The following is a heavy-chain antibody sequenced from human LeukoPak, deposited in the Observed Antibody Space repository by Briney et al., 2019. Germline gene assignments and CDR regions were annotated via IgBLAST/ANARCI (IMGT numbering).Heavy chain of an antibody. Sequence: SETLSLTCTVSGGSISSSSYYWGWIRQPPGKGLEWIGSIYYSGSTYYNPSLKSRVTISVDTSKNQFSLKLSSVTAADTAVYYCARHVKGRAAAVNRFDPWGQGTLVTVSS. CDR3: ARHVKGRAAAVNRFDP. CDR2: IYYSGST. D-gene: IGHD6-13*01. V-gene: IGHV4-39*01. CDR1: GGSISSSSYY. J-gene: IGHJ5*02.